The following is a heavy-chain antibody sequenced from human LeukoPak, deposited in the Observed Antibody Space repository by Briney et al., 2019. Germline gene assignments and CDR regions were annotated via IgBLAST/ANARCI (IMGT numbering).Heavy chain of an antibody. CDR3: ARGVATNRYYSDY. D-gene: IGHD5-12*01. CDR2: INAGNGNT. V-gene: IGHV1-3*01. CDR1: GYTFTSYD. Sequence: ASVKVSCKASGYTFTSYDINWVRQATGQGLEWMGWINAGNGNTKYSQKFQGRVTITRDTSASTAYMELNSLRSEDTAVYSCARGVATNRYYSDYWGQGTLVTVSS. J-gene: IGHJ4*02.